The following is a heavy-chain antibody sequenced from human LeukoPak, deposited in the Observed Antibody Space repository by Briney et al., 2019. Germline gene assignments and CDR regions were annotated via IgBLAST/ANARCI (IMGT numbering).Heavy chain of an antibody. D-gene: IGHD6-13*01. J-gene: IGHJ4*02. CDR2: IRQDGDTK. Sequence: GGSLRLSCAASGFPFNAYWMTWVRQAPGKGLEWVANIRQDGDTKYYVDSVKGRFTISRDNAMNSLYLQMNSLRAEDTAIYYCARSLPYGSTWYGRSDFWGQGTLVTVSS. CDR3: ARSLPYGSTWYGRSDF. V-gene: IGHV3-7*03. CDR1: GFPFNAYW.